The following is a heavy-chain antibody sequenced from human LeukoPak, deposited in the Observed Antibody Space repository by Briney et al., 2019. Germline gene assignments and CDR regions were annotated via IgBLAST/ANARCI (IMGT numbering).Heavy chain of an antibody. CDR1: GSTFSNSG. D-gene: IGHD1-1*01. Sequence: GGSLRLSCAASGSTFSNSGMSWVRQAPGKGPEWVSTISGSDGSTYYADSVKGRFTISRDNSKNTLYLQMNSLRAEDTAVYYCTKRTSTLDDPWGQGTLVTVSS. CDR2: ISGSDGST. CDR3: TKRTSTLDDP. V-gene: IGHV3-23*01. J-gene: IGHJ5*02.